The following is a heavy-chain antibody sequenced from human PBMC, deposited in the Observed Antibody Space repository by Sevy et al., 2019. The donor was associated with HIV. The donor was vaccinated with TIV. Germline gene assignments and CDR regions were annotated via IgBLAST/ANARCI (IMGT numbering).Heavy chain of an antibody. V-gene: IGHV3-7*01. J-gene: IGHJ4*02. D-gene: IGHD3-10*01. CDR3: ARGIFGSGSRLGLGY. CDR2: IRQDGRET. Sequence: GGSLRLSCEASGFSFSDYWMTWVRQAPGKGLEWVANIRQDGRETYYVDSVKGRFTLSRDNAKNSLWLQMNSLRAEDTAVYYCARGIFGSGSRLGLGYWGQGTLVTVSS. CDR1: GFSFSDYW.